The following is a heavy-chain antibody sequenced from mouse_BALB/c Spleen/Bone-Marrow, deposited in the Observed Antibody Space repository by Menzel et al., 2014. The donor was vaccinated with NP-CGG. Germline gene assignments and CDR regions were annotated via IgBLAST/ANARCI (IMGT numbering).Heavy chain of an antibody. V-gene: IGHV1S137*01. CDR3: AREGGNFPWFAY. Sequence: VQLQQSGAELVRPGVSVKISCKGSGYTFTDYAMHWVEQSHAKSLEWIGVISTYYGDASYNQKFKGKATMTVDKSSSTAYMELARLTSEDSAIYYCAREGGNFPWFAYWGQGTLVTVSA. CDR1: GYTFTDYA. J-gene: IGHJ3*01. CDR2: ISTYYGDA. D-gene: IGHD2-1*01.